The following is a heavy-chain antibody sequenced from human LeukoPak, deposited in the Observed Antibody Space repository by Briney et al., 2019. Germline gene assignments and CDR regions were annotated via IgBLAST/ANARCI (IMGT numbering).Heavy chain of an antibody. D-gene: IGHD3-22*01. J-gene: IGHJ4*02. CDR3: AKRTLYYYDSSGHLDY. CDR2: ITGSGSGI. V-gene: IGHV3-48*01. CDR1: EFTFSSYS. Sequence: PGGSLRLSCAASEFTFSSYSMNWVRQAPGKGLQWVSYITGSGSGIHYADSVKGRFTISRDNSENTLYLQMNSLRAEDTAVYYCAKRTLYYYDSSGHLDYWGQGTLVTVSS.